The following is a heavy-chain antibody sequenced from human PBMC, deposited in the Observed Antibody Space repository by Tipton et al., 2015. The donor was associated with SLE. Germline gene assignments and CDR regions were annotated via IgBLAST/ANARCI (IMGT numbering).Heavy chain of an antibody. CDR3: ARRGWVDACDI. V-gene: IGHV4-4*07. Sequence: TLSLTCTVSVGAISTFSWSWIRQSAGKGLEWTGRISSSGRTNYNPSLKSRVTMSVDTSRKQFSLKLTSVTAADTAVYYCARRGWVDACDIWGQGTMVIVSS. CDR2: ISSSGRT. CDR1: VGAISTFS. J-gene: IGHJ3*02. D-gene: IGHD6-19*01.